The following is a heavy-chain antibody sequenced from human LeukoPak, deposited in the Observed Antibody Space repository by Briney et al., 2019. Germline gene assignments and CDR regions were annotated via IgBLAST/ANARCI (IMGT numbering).Heavy chain of an antibody. V-gene: IGHV3-30*04. J-gene: IGHJ1*01. CDR2: ISYDGSNK. Sequence: GRSLRLSCAASGFTFSSYAMHWVRQAPGKGLEWVAVISYDGSNKYYADSVKGRFTISRDNSKNTLYLQMNSLRAEDTAVYYCARSRLGYCSGGSCSGFQHWGQGTLVTVSS. CDR1: GFTFSSYA. CDR3: ARSRLGYCSGGSCSGFQH. D-gene: IGHD2-15*01.